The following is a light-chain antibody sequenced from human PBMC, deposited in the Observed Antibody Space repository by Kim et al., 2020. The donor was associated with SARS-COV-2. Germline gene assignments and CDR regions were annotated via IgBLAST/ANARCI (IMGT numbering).Light chain of an antibody. CDR1: NIGSKS. J-gene: IGLJ2*01. CDR3: QVWDSSSDHVV. Sequence: SYELTQPPSVSLAPGKTARITCGGNNIGSKSLHWYQQKPGQAPVLVIYYDSDRPSGIPERFSGSNSGNTATLTISRVEAGDEAEYYCQVWDSSSDHVVFG. V-gene: IGLV3-21*04. CDR2: YDS.